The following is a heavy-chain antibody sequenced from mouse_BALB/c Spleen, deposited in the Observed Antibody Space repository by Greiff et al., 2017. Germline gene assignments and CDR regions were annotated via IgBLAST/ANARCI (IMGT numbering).Heavy chain of an antibody. CDR3: ARGDYGYDSPYAMDY. CDR1: GFTFSSYA. V-gene: IGHV5-9-4*01. J-gene: IGHJ4*01. Sequence: EVQGVESGGGLVKPGGSLKLSCAASGFTFSSYAMSWVRQSPEKRLEWVAEISSGGSYTYYPDTVTGRCTISRDNAKNTLYLEMSSLRSEDTAMYYCARGDYGYDSPYAMDYWGQGTSVTVSS. D-gene: IGHD2-2*01. CDR2: ISSGGSYT.